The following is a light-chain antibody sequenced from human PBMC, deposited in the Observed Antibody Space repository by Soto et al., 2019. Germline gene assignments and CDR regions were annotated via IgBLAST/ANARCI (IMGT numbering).Light chain of an antibody. Sequence: EIVMTQSPATLSVSPGERVTLSCRASQNIGSNLAWYQQKFGQAPRLLIYGASTRVTGIPARISGSGSGTEFTLTITSLQSEDFGVYHCQQYHNSWTFGQGTKVDFK. J-gene: IGKJ1*01. CDR3: QQYHNSWT. V-gene: IGKV3-15*01. CDR2: GAS. CDR1: QNIGSN.